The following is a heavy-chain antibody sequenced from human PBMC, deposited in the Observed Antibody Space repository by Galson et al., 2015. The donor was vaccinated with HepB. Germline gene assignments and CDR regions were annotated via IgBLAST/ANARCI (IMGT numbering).Heavy chain of an antibody. CDR1: GGTFSSYT. J-gene: IGHJ4*02. V-gene: IGHV1-69*04. CDR3: ARDPFAPTGDGYNPFDY. CDR2: IIPILGIA. Sequence: SVKVSCKASGGTFSSYTISWVRQAPGQGLEWMGRIIPILGIANYAQKFQGRVTITADKSTSTAYMELSSLRSEDTAVYYCARDPFAPTGDGYNPFDYWGQGTLVTVSS. D-gene: IGHD5-24*01.